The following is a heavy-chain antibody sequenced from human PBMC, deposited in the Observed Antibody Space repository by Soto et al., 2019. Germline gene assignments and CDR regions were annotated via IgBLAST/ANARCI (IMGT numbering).Heavy chain of an antibody. CDR2: INPGSGVT. CDR3: APVGITGTSGFHF. J-gene: IGHJ4*02. V-gene: IGHV1-2*02. D-gene: IGHD1-7*01. Sequence: ASVKVSCKASGYTFAGYYLHWVRQAPGQGFEWMGWINPGSGVTNYAQKFQDRVTMTSDTSISTAYMELTSLRSDDTAIYFCAPVGITGTSGFHFWGQGTLVTVSS. CDR1: GYTFAGYY.